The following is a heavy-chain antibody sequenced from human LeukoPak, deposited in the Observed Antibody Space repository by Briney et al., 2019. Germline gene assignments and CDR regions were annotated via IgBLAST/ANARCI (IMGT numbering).Heavy chain of an antibody. CDR1: GASISSGDDY. J-gene: IGHJ4*02. Sequence: SETLSLTCTVSGASISSGDDYWSWIRQPPEKGLEWIGYIYYSGTTYYNPSLKSRVTISVDTSKNQFSLKVSSVTAADTAVYYCARYSSSSGAFDYWGQGTLVTVSS. V-gene: IGHV4-30-4*01. CDR3: ARYSSSSGAFDY. D-gene: IGHD6-6*01. CDR2: IYYSGTT.